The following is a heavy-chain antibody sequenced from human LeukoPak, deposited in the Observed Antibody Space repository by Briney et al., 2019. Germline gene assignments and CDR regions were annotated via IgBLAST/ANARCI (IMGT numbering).Heavy chain of an antibody. J-gene: IGHJ4*02. CDR1: GFTFSSYA. D-gene: IGHD1-26*01. CDR3: AKDPGKSVRVGATTDY. CDR2: ISGSGGST. Sequence: RGSLRLSCAASGFTFSSYAMSWVRQAPGKGLEWVSAISGSGGSTYYADSVKGRFTISRDNSKNTLYLQMNSLRAEDTAVYYCAKDPGKSVRVGATTDYWGQGTLVTVSS. V-gene: IGHV3-23*01.